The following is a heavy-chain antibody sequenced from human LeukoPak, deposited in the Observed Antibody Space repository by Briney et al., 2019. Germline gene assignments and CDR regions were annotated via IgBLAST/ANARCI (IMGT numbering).Heavy chain of an antibody. J-gene: IGHJ4*02. V-gene: IGHV1-2*04. CDR2: INPNSGGT. D-gene: IGHD5-24*01. CDR1: GYTFTGYY. Sequence: ASVTVSCKASGYTFTGYYMHWVRQAPGQGLEWVGWINPNSGGTNYAQKFQGWVTMTRDTSISTAYMELSRLRSDDTGVYYCARAGTVEMTPLDYWGQGTLVTVSS. CDR3: ARAGTVEMTPLDY.